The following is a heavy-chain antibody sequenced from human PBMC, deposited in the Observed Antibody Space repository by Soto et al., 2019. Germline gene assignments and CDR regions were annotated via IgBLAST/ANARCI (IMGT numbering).Heavy chain of an antibody. CDR3: AKDLSVLMVYAQPYY. D-gene: IGHD2-8*01. V-gene: IGHV3-30*18. J-gene: IGHJ4*02. Sequence: PGGSLRLSCAASGFTFSSYGMHWVRQAPGKGLEWVAVISYDGSNKYYADSVKGRFTISRDNSKNTLYLQMNSLRAEDTAVYYCAKDLSVLMVYAQPYYWGQGTLVTVSS. CDR2: ISYDGSNK. CDR1: GFTFSSYG.